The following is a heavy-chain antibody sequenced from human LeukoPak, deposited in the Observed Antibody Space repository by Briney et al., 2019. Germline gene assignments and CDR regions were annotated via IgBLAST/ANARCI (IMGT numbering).Heavy chain of an antibody. Sequence: GGSLRLSCAASGFTFSSYAMSWVRQAPGKGLEWVSAISGSGGSTYYADSVKGRFTISRDNSKNTLYLQMNSLRAEDTAVYYCAKEPRIAAAGSGFNRFDPWGQGTLVTVSS. CDR3: AKEPRIAAAGSGFNRFDP. CDR1: GFTFSSYA. D-gene: IGHD6-13*01. J-gene: IGHJ5*02. V-gene: IGHV3-23*01. CDR2: ISGSGGST.